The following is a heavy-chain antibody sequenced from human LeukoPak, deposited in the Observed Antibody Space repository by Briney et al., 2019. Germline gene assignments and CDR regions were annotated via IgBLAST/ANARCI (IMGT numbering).Heavy chain of an antibody. J-gene: IGHJ4*02. CDR3: VHCASTSCYTGAPFYY. CDR1: GVTFSRFS. CDR2: ISMVDGTT. Sequence: GGSLRLSCVTSGVTFSRFSMTWVRHPPGRGLERVSAISMVDGTTYYANSVKGRFSISRDDSRNTLYLQINSLTAEDTAVYYCVHCASTSCYTGAPFYYWGQGTLVTVSS. V-gene: IGHV3-23*01. D-gene: IGHD2-2*02.